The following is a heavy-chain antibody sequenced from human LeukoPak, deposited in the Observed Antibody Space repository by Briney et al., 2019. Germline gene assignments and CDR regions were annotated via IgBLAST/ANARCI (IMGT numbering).Heavy chain of an antibody. J-gene: IGHJ5*02. CDR1: GFTFSSYA. V-gene: IGHV3-64*01. CDR2: ISSNGGST. Sequence: QTGGSLRLSYAASGFTFSSYAMHWVRQAPGKGLEYVSAISSNGGSTYYANSVKGRFTISRDNSKNTLYLQMGSLRAEDMAVYYCARGVYCGGDCFDPWGQGTLVTVSS. CDR3: ARGVYCGGDCFDP. D-gene: IGHD2-21*01.